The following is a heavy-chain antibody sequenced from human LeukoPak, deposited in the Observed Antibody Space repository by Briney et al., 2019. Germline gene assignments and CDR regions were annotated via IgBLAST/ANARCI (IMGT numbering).Heavy chain of an antibody. V-gene: IGHV1-18*04. D-gene: IGHD4-17*01. J-gene: IGHJ4*02. Sequence: EASVKVSCKASGYSFTGYYMHWVRQAPGQGLEWMGWISAYNGNTNYAQKLQGRVTMTTDTSTSTAYMELRSLRSDDTAVYYCARELGVTTFDYWGQGTLVTVSS. CDR3: ARELGVTTFDY. CDR1: GYSFTGYY. CDR2: ISAYNGNT.